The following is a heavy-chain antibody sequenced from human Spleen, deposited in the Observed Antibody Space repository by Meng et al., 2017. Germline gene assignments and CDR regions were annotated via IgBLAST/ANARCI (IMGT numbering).Heavy chain of an antibody. V-gene: IGHV3-30*04. CDR3: VRDGAYYGSGSYPDY. J-gene: IGHJ4*02. D-gene: IGHD3-10*01. Sequence: GESLKISCAASGFTFSSYAMHWVRQAPGKGLEWVAVISYDGSNKYYADSVKGRFTISRDNSKNTLYLQMNSLRAEDTAVYYCVRDGAYYGSGSYPDYWGQGTLVTVSS. CDR1: GFTFSSYA. CDR2: ISYDGSNK.